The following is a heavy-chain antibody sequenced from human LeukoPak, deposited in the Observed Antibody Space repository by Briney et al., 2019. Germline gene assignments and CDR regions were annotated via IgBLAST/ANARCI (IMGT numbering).Heavy chain of an antibody. CDR1: GGSFSGYY. CDR2: INHSGST. D-gene: IGHD4-11*01. J-gene: IGHJ4*02. Sequence: SETLSLTCAVYGGSFSGYYWSWIRQPPGKGLEWIGEINHSGSTNYNPSLKSRVTISVDTSKNQFSLKLRSTTAADTAHYYCARAGINDYNRYWGQGILVIVSS. V-gene: IGHV4-34*01. CDR3: ARAGINDYNRY.